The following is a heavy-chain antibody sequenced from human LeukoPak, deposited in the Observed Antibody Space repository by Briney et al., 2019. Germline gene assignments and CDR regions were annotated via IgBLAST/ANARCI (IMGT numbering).Heavy chain of an antibody. V-gene: IGHV1-2*02. CDR3: ARGDGSGSYPH. CDR2: INPNSGVT. J-gene: IGHJ4*02. Sequence: APVKVSCKASGYTFTSYYMHWVRQAPGQGLEWMGWINPNSGVTNYAQKFQGRVTMTRDTPISTVYMALSRLTSDDTAVYYCARGDGSGSYPHWGQGTLVTVSS. D-gene: IGHD3-10*01. CDR1: GYTFTSYY.